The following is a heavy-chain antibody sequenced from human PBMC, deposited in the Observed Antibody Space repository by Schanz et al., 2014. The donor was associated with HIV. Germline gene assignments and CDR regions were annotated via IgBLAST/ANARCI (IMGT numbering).Heavy chain of an antibody. CDR1: AFPFSNHA. CDR2: ISISGETT. V-gene: IGHV3-23*01. Sequence: EVQLLESGGGLVQPGGSLRLSCAASAFPFSNHAMSWVRQAPGKGLEWVSGISISGETTFYADSVKGRFTISRDNSKNTVYLQMNSLRAEDTAVYYCANLVVAATDDAFDIWGQGTMVTVSS. D-gene: IGHD2-15*01. J-gene: IGHJ3*02. CDR3: ANLVVAATDDAFDI.